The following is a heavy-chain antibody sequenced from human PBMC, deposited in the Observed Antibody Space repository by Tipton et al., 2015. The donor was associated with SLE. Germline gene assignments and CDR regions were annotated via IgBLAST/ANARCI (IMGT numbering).Heavy chain of an antibody. CDR3: VRGVAHYYDSGSFDI. Sequence: TLSLTCAIYSGSFSGYHWSWIRQSPGKGLEWIGEINYSGDTNYNPSLKSRVTISVATSKNQLSLKLSSVTAADTAVYYCVRGVAHYYDSGSFDIWGQGTMVTVSS. J-gene: IGHJ3*02. D-gene: IGHD3-22*01. V-gene: IGHV4-34*01. CDR2: INYSGDT. CDR1: SGSFSGYH.